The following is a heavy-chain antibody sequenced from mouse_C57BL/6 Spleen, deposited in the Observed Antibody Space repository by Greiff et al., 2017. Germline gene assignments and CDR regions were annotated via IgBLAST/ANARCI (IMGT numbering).Heavy chain of an antibody. CDR1: GYTFTSYW. D-gene: IGHD1-2*01. V-gene: IGHV1-64*01. CDR2: IHPNSGST. J-gene: IGHJ1*03. Sequence: QVQLQQPGAELVKPGASVKLSCKASGYTFTSYWMHWVKQRPGQGLEWIGMIHPNSGSTNYNEKFKSKATLTVDKSSSTAYMQLRSLTSEDSAVYYCARSAIWYFDVWGTGTTVTVSS. CDR3: ARSAIWYFDV.